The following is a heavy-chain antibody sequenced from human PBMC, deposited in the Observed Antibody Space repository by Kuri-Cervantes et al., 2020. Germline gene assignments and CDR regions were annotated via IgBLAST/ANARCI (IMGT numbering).Heavy chain of an antibody. CDR3: ARGSRYSSSWYYYYMDV. CDR2: IQTSGST. J-gene: IGHJ6*03. D-gene: IGHD6-13*01. Sequence: SQTLSLTCAVSGYSLSSTYNWGWIRQRPGKGLEWIGRIQTSGSTNYNPSLKSRVTISIDTSKNQFSLKLSSVTAADTAVYYCARGSRYSSSWYYYYMDVWGKGTTVTVSS. CDR1: GYSLSSTYN. V-gene: IGHV4-38-2*01.